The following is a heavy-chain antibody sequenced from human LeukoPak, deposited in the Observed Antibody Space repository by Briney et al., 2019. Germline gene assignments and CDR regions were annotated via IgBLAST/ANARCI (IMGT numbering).Heavy chain of an antibody. V-gene: IGHV4-31*03. J-gene: IGHJ5*02. Sequence: SQTLSLTCTVSGGSISSGGYYWSWIRQHPGKGLEWIGYIYYSGSTYYNPSLKSRVTISVDTSKNQFSLKLCSVTAADTAVYYCARDRPDYGGNSLGWFDPWGQGTLVTVSS. CDR1: GGSISSGGYY. CDR2: IYYSGST. D-gene: IGHD4-23*01. CDR3: ARDRPDYGGNSLGWFDP.